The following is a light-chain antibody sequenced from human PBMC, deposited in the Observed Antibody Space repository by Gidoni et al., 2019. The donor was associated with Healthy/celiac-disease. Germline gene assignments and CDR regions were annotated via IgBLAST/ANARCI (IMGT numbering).Light chain of an antibody. CDR2: LGS. Sequence: DIVMTQSPLSLLVTPGEPASLSCRSSQSLLHSNGYNYLDWYLQKPGQSPQLLIYLGSNRASGVPDRFSGSGSGTDFTLKISRVEAEDVGVYYCMQALQTPWTFGQGTKVEIK. J-gene: IGKJ1*01. V-gene: IGKV2-28*01. CDR1: QSLLHSNGYNY. CDR3: MQALQTPWT.